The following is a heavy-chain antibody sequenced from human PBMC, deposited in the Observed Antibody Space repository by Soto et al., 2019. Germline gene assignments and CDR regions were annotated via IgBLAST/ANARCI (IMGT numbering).Heavy chain of an antibody. V-gene: IGHV3-30*18. CDR2: ISYDGSNK. J-gene: IGHJ3*02. Sequence: QVQLVESGGGVVQPGRSLRLSCAASGFTFSSYGMHWVRQAPGKGLEWVAVISYDGSNKYYADSVKGRFTISRDNSKNTLYLQRNSLRAEDTAVDYCAKGDCGGDCYSFDAFDIWGQGTMVTVSS. CDR1: GFTFSSYG. CDR3: AKGDCGGDCYSFDAFDI. D-gene: IGHD2-21*02.